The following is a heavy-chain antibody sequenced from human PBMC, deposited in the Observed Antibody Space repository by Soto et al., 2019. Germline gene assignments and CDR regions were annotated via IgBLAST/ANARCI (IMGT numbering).Heavy chain of an antibody. Sequence: QVQLVQSGAEGKKPGSSVKVSCKASGGTFSSYAISWVRQAPGQGLEWMGGTIPIFGTATYVQKFQGSVTITADKSTSTAYMELSSLISEDTAVYYGARASGRFTRDAFDIWGQGRMVTVSS. D-gene: IGHD1-26*01. CDR3: ARASGRFTRDAFDI. J-gene: IGHJ3*02. CDR2: TIPIFGTA. CDR1: GGTFSSYA. V-gene: IGHV1-69*06.